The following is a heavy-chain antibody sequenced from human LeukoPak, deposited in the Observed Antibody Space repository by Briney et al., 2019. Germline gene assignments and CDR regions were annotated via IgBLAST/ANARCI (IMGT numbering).Heavy chain of an antibody. CDR3: ASNYYGTGSSCFDS. V-gene: IGHV4-34*01. CDR1: GRSFSGYY. Sequence: PSETLSLTCAVYGRSFSGYYWSWIRQPPGKGLEWIGSINNGGNTYYNPSLESRVTISVDAFNNQFFLRLSSVTAADTAVYYCASNYYGTGSSCFDSWGQGTLVTVSS. CDR2: INNGGNT. D-gene: IGHD3-10*01. J-gene: IGHJ4*02.